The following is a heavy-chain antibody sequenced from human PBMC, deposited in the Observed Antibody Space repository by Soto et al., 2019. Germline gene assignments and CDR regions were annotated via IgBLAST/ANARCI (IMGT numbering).Heavy chain of an antibody. D-gene: IGHD3-9*01. J-gene: IGHJ5*02. Sequence: EVQLVESGGGLVQPGGSLRLSCAASGFTFTNYWMNWVRQAPGKGLEWVANIKQDGSEKYYVDSVKGRFTISRDDAKNALYLQMNSLRDEDTAVYYCARESLDDVLTGYDKRGWYDLWGQGSLVAVSS. CDR2: IKQDGSEK. CDR1: GFTFTNYW. CDR3: ARESLDDVLTGYDKRGWYDL. V-gene: IGHV3-7*05.